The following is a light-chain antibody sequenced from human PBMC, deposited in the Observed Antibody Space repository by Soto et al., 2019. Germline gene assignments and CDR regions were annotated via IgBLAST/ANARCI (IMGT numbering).Light chain of an antibody. CDR1: QSISNY. V-gene: IGKV1-39*01. Sequence: DIQLTQSPSSLSASVGDRVSISCRASQSISNYLNWYQQKPGKAPKVLIFAASELQSGVPSRFSGSGSGTDFTLTISSQQPDDFATYYCQQSYTRTFGQGTRVEL. J-gene: IGKJ1*01. CDR3: QQSYTRT. CDR2: AAS.